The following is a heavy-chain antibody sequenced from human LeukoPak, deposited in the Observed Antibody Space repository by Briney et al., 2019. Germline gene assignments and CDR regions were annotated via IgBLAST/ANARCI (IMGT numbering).Heavy chain of an antibody. J-gene: IGHJ4*02. CDR1: GFTFSGSA. CDR2: IRRKANNYAT. D-gene: IGHD3-10*01. CDR3: TSPPNYGSGSYHFDY. V-gene: IGHV3-73*01. Sequence: QAGGSLRLSCAASGFTFSGSAMHWVRQASGKGLEWVGRIRRKANNYATAYGPSVKGRFTISRDDSENTAYLQMNGLKTEDTAVYYCTSPPNYGSGSYHFDYGGQGTRVTGSS.